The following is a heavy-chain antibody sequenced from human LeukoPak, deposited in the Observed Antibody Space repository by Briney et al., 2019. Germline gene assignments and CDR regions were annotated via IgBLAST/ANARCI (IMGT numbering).Heavy chain of an antibody. Sequence: PGGSLRLSCAASGFTFSFYDMSWVRQVPGKGLEWVSTISGSGGSTNYPDSVRGRFTISRDNSKNTLYLQMNSLRAEDTAVYFCAKDRRQGGRLHYFDYWGQRALVTVSS. CDR3: AKDRRQGGRLHYFDY. D-gene: IGHD1-26*01. CDR2: ISGSGGST. V-gene: IGHV3-23*01. J-gene: IGHJ4*02. CDR1: GFTFSFYD.